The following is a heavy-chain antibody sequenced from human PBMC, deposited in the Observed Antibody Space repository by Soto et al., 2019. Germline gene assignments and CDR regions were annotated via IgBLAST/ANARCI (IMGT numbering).Heavy chain of an antibody. J-gene: IGHJ1*01. Sequence: HPGGSLRLSCVASGFIFSDYAMHWARQAPGKGLEWVALISPAGTNQYYADSAKGRFTISRGNSKNTLYLQMNSLRPEDTGLYYCARENSRISPRLFQHWGHGTLVTVSS. CDR2: ISPAGTNQ. CDR3: ARENSRISPRLFQH. V-gene: IGHV3-30-3*01. D-gene: IGHD6-6*01. CDR1: GFIFSDYA.